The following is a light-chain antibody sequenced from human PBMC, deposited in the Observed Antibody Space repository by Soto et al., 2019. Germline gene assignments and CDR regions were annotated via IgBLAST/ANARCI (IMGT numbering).Light chain of an antibody. V-gene: IGLV1-44*01. Sequence: QSVLTQPPSASGTPGQRVTISCSGSSSNIGSNTVNWYQQLPGTAPKLLIYSNNQRPSGVPDRFSGSKSGTSASLAISGLQSEDEADYYCAAWDGSLDGGVFGTGTKFTVL. CDR1: SSNIGSNT. J-gene: IGLJ1*01. CDR3: AAWDGSLDGGV. CDR2: SNN.